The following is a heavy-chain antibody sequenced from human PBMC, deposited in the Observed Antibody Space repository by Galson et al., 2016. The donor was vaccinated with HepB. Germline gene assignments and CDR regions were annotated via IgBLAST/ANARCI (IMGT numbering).Heavy chain of an antibody. CDR3: ARDNYPWEYQLLSAGSLFKRRENWFDP. D-gene: IGHD2-2*01. V-gene: IGHV3-7*03. CDR1: GFSFSRNW. CDR2: IKGDGSEK. Sequence: SLRLSCAASGFSFSRNWMSWVRQAPGKGLEWVASIKGDGSEKNYAESVKGRFSISRDNGKNSLDLQMNSPRDDDTAVYYCARDNYPWEYQLLSAGSLFKRRENWFDPWGQGTLVTVSS. J-gene: IGHJ5*02.